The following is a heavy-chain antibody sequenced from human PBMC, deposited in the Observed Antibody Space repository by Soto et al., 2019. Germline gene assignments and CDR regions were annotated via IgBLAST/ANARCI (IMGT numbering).Heavy chain of an antibody. CDR2: IYHSGST. Sequence: SETLSLTCAVSGYSISSGYYWGWIRQPPGKGLEWIGSIYHSGSTYYNPSLKSRVTISVDTSKNQFSLKLSSVTAADTAVYYCARGAVVVAATGPYYFDYWGQGTLVTVSS. V-gene: IGHV4-38-2*01. D-gene: IGHD2-15*01. CDR1: GYSISSGYY. CDR3: ARGAVVVAATGPYYFDY. J-gene: IGHJ4*02.